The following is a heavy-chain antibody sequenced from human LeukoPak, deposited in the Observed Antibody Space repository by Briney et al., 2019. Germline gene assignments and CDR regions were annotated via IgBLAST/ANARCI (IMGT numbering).Heavy chain of an antibody. CDR1: GDSISSGGYH. J-gene: IGHJ4*02. CDR3: ARVKYNGYSVFDY. D-gene: IGHD5-12*01. V-gene: IGHV4-31*03. CDR2: IYYSGST. Sequence: SETLSLTCTVSGDSISSGGYHWSWIRQHPGKGLEWIGYIYYSGSTYYNPSLKSRVTISVDTSKNQFSLKLSSVTAADTAVYYCARVKYNGYSVFDYWGQGTLVTVSS.